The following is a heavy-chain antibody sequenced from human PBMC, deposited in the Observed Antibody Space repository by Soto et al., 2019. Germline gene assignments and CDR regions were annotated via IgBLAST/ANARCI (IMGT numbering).Heavy chain of an antibody. J-gene: IGHJ4*02. Sequence: LETLSLTCTVSGGSISSYYWSWIRQPPGKGLEWIGYIYYSGSTNYNPSLKSRVTISVDTSKNQFSLKLSSVTAADTAVYYCARRWGGCFDYWGQGTLVTVSS. CDR2: IYYSGST. CDR3: ARRWGGCFDY. V-gene: IGHV4-59*08. CDR1: GGSISSYY. D-gene: IGHD3-16*01.